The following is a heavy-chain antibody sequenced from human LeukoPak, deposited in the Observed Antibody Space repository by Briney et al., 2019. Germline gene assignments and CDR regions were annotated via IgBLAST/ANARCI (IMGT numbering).Heavy chain of an antibody. Sequence: GSLRLSCAASGFTFSSYSMNWVRQAPGKGLEWVSFIYSDNTHYSDSVKGRFTISRDNSKNTLYLQMNSLRAEDTAVYYCARRAGAYSHPYDYWGQGTLVTVSS. D-gene: IGHD4/OR15-4a*01. V-gene: IGHV3-53*01. CDR1: GFTFSSYS. CDR2: IYSDNT. CDR3: ARRAGAYSHPYDY. J-gene: IGHJ4*02.